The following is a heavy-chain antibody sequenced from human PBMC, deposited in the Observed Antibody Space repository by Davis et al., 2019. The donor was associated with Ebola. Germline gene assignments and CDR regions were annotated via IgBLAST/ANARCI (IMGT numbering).Heavy chain of an antibody. CDR3: SRDVEDSAIISYGLDV. V-gene: IGHV3-48*02. J-gene: IGHJ6*04. D-gene: IGHD5-12*01. CDR2: ISGSSSTV. Sequence: PGGSLRLSCSASGFTFSSYGMSWVRQAPGEGLEWVSYISGSSSTVYNADSVKGRFTISRDNAKNSLYLQMNSLRDEDTAVYYCSRDVEDSAIISYGLDVWGKGTTVTVSS. CDR1: GFTFSSYG.